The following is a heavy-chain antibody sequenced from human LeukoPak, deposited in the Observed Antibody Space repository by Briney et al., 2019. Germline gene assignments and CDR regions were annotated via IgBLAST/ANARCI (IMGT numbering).Heavy chain of an antibody. CDR3: ARQVVPAAEYYFDY. D-gene: IGHD2-2*01. J-gene: IGHJ4*02. Sequence: GESLKISCKGSGYNFANYWIGWVRQMPGKGLEWMGIIYPGDSDTRYSPSFQGQVTISADKSISTAYLQWSSLKASDTAMYYCARQVVPAAEYYFDYWGQGTLVTVSS. CDR1: GYNFANYW. CDR2: IYPGDSDT. V-gene: IGHV5-51*01.